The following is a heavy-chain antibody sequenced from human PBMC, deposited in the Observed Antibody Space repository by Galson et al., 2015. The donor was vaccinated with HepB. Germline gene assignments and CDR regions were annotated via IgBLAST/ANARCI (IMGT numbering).Heavy chain of an antibody. Sequence: SVKVSCKASGGTFSNYIVHWVRQGPGQGLEWMGGIIPMFDRSNYAEKFQGRLTITADQSTTTAYMELNSLTPADTAMYYCARPRYCSSVSCSEYLHHWGQGTLVTVSS. D-gene: IGHD2-2*01. CDR3: ARPRYCSSVSCSEYLHH. J-gene: IGHJ1*01. V-gene: IGHV1-69*13. CDR2: IIPMFDRS. CDR1: GGTFSNYI.